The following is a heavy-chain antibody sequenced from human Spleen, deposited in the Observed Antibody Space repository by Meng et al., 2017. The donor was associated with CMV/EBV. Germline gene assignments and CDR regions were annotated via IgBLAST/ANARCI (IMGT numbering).Heavy chain of an antibody. V-gene: IGHV2-5*01. D-gene: IGHD3-9*01. CDR1: GFSLRASGVS. CDR2: IFWNNDR. CDR3: AHSQRDQTRNFESFDF. Sequence: SGPTLVKPTQTLTLTCTFSGFSLRASGVSVGWIRQPPGKALEWLALIFWNNDRRYSPSLNDRLTINKDTSKNQVVLTMLTMDPVDTATYFCAHSQRDQTRNFESFDFWGQGSLVTVSS. J-gene: IGHJ4*02.